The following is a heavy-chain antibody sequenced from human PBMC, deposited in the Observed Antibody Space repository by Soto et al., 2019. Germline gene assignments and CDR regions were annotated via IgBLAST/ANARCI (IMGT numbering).Heavy chain of an antibody. CDR3: SRGGLRFLEWFPKTYYYYGMDV. J-gene: IGHJ6*02. CDR1: GGSFSGYY. CDR2: INHSGST. Sequence: SETLSLTCAVYGGSFSGYYWSWIRQPPGKGLEWIGEINHSGSTNYNPSLKSRVTISVDTSKNQFSLKLSSVTAADTAVYYCSRGGLRFLEWFPKTYYYYGMDVWGQGTTVTVSS. V-gene: IGHV4-34*01. D-gene: IGHD3-3*01.